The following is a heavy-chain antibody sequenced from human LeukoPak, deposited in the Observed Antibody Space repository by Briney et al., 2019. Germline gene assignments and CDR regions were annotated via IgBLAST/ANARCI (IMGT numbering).Heavy chain of an antibody. D-gene: IGHD5-18*01. J-gene: IGHJ3*02. Sequence: GGSLRLSCAASGFTFSDYYMSWIRQAPGKGREWVSYISSSGSTIYYADSVKGRFTISRDNAKNSLYLPMNSLRAEDTAVYYCARDLSSRGYTYGTPAFTFDIWGQGTMVTVSS. CDR2: ISSSGSTI. CDR3: ARDLSSRGYTYGTPAFTFDI. V-gene: IGHV3-11*04. CDR1: GFTFSDYY.